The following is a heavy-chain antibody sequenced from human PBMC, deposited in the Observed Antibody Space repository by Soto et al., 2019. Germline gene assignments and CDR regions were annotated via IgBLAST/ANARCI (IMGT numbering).Heavy chain of an antibody. CDR2: INHSGSH. CDR3: ARGLPGADILTGYRLNWYFDL. Sequence: QVQLQQWGAGLLKPSETLSLTCAVYGGSFSGYYWSWIRQPPGKGLEWIGEINHSGSHNYNPSLKSRINIPVDAAKKQFSLKLSSVTAEDTAVYYCARGLPGADILTGYRLNWYFDLWGRGTLVTVSS. D-gene: IGHD3-9*01. CDR1: GGSFSGYY. V-gene: IGHV4-34*01. J-gene: IGHJ2*01.